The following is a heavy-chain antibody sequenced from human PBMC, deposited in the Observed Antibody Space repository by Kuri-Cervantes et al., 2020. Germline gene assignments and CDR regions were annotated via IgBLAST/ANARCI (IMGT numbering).Heavy chain of an antibody. CDR3: ARGPTDIVVVVAAYFHPLDY. CDR2: INAGNGNT. CDR1: GYTFTSYA. Sequence: ASVKVSCKASGYTFTSYAMHWVRQAPGQRLEWMGWINAGNGNTKYSQKFQGRVTITRDTSASTAYMELSSLRSEDTAVYYCARGPTDIVVVVAAYFHPLDYWGQGTLVTVSS. D-gene: IGHD2-15*01. V-gene: IGHV1-3*01. J-gene: IGHJ4*02.